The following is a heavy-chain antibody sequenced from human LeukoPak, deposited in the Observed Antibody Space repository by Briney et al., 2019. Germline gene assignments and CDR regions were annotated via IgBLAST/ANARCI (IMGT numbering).Heavy chain of an antibody. D-gene: IGHD4-11*01. CDR1: GASIGTCY. CDR3: AREKMTTITTIDY. V-gene: IGHV4-4*07. J-gene: IGHJ4*02. Sequence: PSETLSLTCTVSGASIGTCYWSWVRQPAGKGLEWIGRIYISGTPNYNPSLRGRVTMSIDTSMNQFSLKLTSVTAADTAVYYCAREKMTTITTIDYWGQGTLVTVSS. CDR2: IYISGTP.